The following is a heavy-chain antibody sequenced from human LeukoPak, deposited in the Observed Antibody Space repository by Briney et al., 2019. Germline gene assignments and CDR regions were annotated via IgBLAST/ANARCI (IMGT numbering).Heavy chain of an antibody. J-gene: IGHJ4*02. V-gene: IGHV3-21*01. CDR3: ARATGDHYDFWSGQVLGY. Sequence: GGSLRLSCAASGFTFSSYSMNWVRQAPGKGLEWVSSISSSSSYIYYADSVKGRFTISRDNAKNSLYLQMYSLRAEDTAVYYCARATGDHYDFWSGQVLGYWGQGTLVTVSS. D-gene: IGHD3-3*01. CDR1: GFTFSSYS. CDR2: ISSSSSYI.